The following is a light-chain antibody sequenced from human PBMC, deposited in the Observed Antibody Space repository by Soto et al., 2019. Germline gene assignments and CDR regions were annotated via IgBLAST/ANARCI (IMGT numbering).Light chain of an antibody. CDR1: QSVSSN. Sequence: EIVMTQSPATLSVSPGERATLSCRASQSVSSNLAWYQQKPGQAPRLLIYGASTRATGIPARFSGSGSGTKFTLTISSLQSEDFAVYYCQQYNNWPLGFGPGTKVDIK. J-gene: IGKJ3*01. CDR3: QQYNNWPLG. CDR2: GAS. V-gene: IGKV3-15*01.